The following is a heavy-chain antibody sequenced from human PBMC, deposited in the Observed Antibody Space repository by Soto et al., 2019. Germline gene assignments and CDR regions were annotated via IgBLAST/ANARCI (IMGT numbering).Heavy chain of an antibody. Sequence: GGSLRLSCAASGFTFSSHGMHWVRQAPGKGLEWVAGLWYDGSNKYYADSVKGRFTISRDNSKNTLYLQMNSLRAEDTAVYYCARTKNGNWFDPWGQGTLVTVSS. D-gene: IGHD2-8*01. CDR1: GFTFSSHG. J-gene: IGHJ5*02. CDR2: LWYDGSNK. CDR3: ARTKNGNWFDP. V-gene: IGHV3-33*01.